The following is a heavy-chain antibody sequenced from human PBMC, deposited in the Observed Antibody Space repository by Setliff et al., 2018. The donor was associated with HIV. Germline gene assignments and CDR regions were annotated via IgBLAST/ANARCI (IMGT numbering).Heavy chain of an antibody. Sequence: PSETLSLTCTVSGGSISSSSYYWGWIRQPPGKGLEWIGSIYYSGSTYYNPSLKSRVTISVDTSKNQFSLKLSSVTAADTAVYYCARYCSSTSCYMGAFDIWAKGQWSPSPQ. CDR3: ARYCSSTSCYMGAFDI. CDR1: GGSISSSSYY. J-gene: IGHJ3*02. D-gene: IGHD2-2*02. V-gene: IGHV4-39*01. CDR2: IYYSGST.